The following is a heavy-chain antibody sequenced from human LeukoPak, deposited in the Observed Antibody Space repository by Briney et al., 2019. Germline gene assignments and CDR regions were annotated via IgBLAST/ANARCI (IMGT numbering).Heavy chain of an antibody. CDR2: IKNQTAGGTT. V-gene: IGHV3-15*01. J-gene: IGHJ4*02. D-gene: IGHD3-16*02. Sequence: GGSLRLSCTASGFTFGDYALSWFRQAPGKGLEWVGRIKNQTAGGTTDYAAPVKGRFTISRDDSKNTLYLQMNSLKTEDTAVYYCTTAPYVWGSYLGDYWGQGTLVTVSS. CDR3: TTAPYVWGSYLGDY. CDR1: GFTFGDYA.